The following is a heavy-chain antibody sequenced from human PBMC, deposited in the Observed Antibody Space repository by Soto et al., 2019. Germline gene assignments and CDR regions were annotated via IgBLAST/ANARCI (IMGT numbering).Heavy chain of an antibody. Sequence: PGGSLRLSCAASGFSVSSYEMNWVRQAPGKGLEWVSAISGSGGSAYYADSVKGRFAISRDNSKNTLYLQMNSLRAEDTAVYYCARELEYCSSTSCYRGYYYYGMDVWGQGTTVTVSS. CDR1: GFSVSSYE. CDR3: ARELEYCSSTSCYRGYYYYGMDV. J-gene: IGHJ6*02. CDR2: ISGSGGSA. D-gene: IGHD2-2*02. V-gene: IGHV3-23*01.